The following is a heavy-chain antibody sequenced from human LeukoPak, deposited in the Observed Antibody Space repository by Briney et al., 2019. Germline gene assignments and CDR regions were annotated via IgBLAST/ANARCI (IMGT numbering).Heavy chain of an antibody. D-gene: IGHD5-24*01. CDR2: ISSSSSTI. CDR3: AREGEMATIYYFDY. J-gene: IGHJ4*02. CDR1: GFTFSSYS. V-gene: IGHV3-48*04. Sequence: TGDSLRLSCAASGFTFSSYSMNWVRQAPGKGLEWVSYISSSSSTIYYADSVKGRFTISRDNAKNSLYLQMNSLRAEDTAVYYCAREGEMATIYYFDYWGQGTLVTVSS.